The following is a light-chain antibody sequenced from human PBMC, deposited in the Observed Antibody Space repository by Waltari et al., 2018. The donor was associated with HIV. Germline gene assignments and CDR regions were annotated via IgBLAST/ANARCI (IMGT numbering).Light chain of an antibody. CDR2: EVS. V-gene: IGLV2-8*01. CDR3: SSFAATHKL. CDR1: NGDISDYNY. J-gene: IGLJ2*01. Sequence: LTQSPSASGSPGHSVNISCTGANGDISDYNYVSWYQQHSNRPPKLIIFEVSKRPSGVPDRFSGSKSGNTASLFVSGLQPEDEATYFCSSFAATHKLFGGGTKLTVL.